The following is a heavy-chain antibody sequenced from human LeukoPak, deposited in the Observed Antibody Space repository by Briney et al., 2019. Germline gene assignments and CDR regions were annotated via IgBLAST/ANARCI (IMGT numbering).Heavy chain of an antibody. Sequence: ASVKVSCKASGYTFTGYYMHWVRQAPGQGLEWMGWINPNSGGTNYAQKFQGRVTMTRDTSISTAYMELSRLRSDDTAVYYCARDPGVRNWNGPQFDYWGQGTLVTVSS. CDR2: INPNSGGT. CDR1: GYTFTGYY. D-gene: IGHD1-20*01. V-gene: IGHV1-2*02. CDR3: ARDPGVRNWNGPQFDY. J-gene: IGHJ4*02.